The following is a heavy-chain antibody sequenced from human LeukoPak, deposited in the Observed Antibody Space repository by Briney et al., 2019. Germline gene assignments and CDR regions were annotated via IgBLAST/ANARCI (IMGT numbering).Heavy chain of an antibody. J-gene: IGHJ3*02. Sequence: GGSLRLSRAASGFTFSTYWMTWVRQAPGKGLEWVAIIKPDGSEKYYVDSVKGRFTISRDNAENSLFLQMNGLRPEDTAVYYCARGSRYDSSGYPEDDAFDIWGQGAMVTVSS. D-gene: IGHD3-22*01. CDR3: ARGSRYDSSGYPEDDAFDI. V-gene: IGHV3-7*03. CDR1: GFTFSTYW. CDR2: IKPDGSEK.